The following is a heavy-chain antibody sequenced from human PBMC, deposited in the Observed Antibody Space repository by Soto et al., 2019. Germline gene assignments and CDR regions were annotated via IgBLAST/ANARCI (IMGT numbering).Heavy chain of an antibody. V-gene: IGHV3-21*01. CDR3: ASHLWSPGYYYGMDV. J-gene: IGHJ6*02. Sequence: GGSLRLSCAASGFTFSSYNMNWVRQAPGKGLEWVSSISSSSSYIYYADSVKGRFTISRDNAKNSLYLQMNSLRAEDTAVYYCASHLWSPGYYYGMDVWGQGTTVTVSS. D-gene: IGHD3-10*01. CDR2: ISSSSSYI. CDR1: GFTFSSYN.